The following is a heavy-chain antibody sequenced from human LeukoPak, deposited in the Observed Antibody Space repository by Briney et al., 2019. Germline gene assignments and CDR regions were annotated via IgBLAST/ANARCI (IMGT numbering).Heavy chain of an antibody. Sequence: ASETLSLTCTVSGGSISSYYWSWIRQPPGKGLEWIGYIYYSGSTNYNPSLKSRVTISVDTSKNQFSLKLSSVTAADTAVYYCARGAVPWFGELLLGWFDPWGQGTLVAVSS. CDR2: IYYSGST. J-gene: IGHJ5*02. CDR3: ARGAVPWFGELLLGWFDP. V-gene: IGHV4-59*08. D-gene: IGHD3-10*01. CDR1: GGSISSYY.